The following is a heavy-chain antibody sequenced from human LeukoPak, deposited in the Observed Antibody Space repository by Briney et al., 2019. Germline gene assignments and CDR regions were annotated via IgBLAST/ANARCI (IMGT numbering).Heavy chain of an antibody. CDR3: AKSTAPAGYYLDY. J-gene: IGHJ4*02. V-gene: IGHV3-30*18. Sequence: GGSLRLSCAASGFTFSTYGMHWVRQAPGKGLEWVAIISYDGKDKGYADSVRGRFTISRDNSKNTLYLQMNSLRGEDTAVYYCAKSTAPAGYYLDYWGQGILVTVSS. D-gene: IGHD2-2*01. CDR1: GFTFSTYG. CDR2: ISYDGKDK.